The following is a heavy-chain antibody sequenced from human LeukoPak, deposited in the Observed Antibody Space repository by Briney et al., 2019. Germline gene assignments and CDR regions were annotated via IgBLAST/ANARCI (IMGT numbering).Heavy chain of an antibody. V-gene: IGHV3-33*01. D-gene: IGHD3-3*01. CDR1: GFTFRNYG. J-gene: IGHJ6*02. Sequence: GGSLRLSCAASGFTFRNYGMNWVRQAPGKGLEWVTIIWYDGSNKYYADSVKGRFIISRDNSKNTLYLQMNSLRAEDTAVYYCARGKSIFGMDVWGQGTTVTVSS. CDR2: IWYDGSNK. CDR3: ARGKSIFGMDV.